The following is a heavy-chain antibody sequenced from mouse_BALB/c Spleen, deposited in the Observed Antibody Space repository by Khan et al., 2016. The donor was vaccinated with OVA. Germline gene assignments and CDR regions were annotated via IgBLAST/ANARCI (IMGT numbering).Heavy chain of an antibody. CDR1: GFTFSSYT. CDR2: ISSGGSYT. D-gene: IGHD2-1*01. CDR3: TRGEGYYGNPYAMDF. J-gene: IGHJ4*01. Sequence: EVELVESGGGFVKPGGSLKLSCAASGFTFSSYTMSWVRQTPEKRLEWVATISSGGSYTYYPDSVKGRFTLSRDNAKNTLYLQMTSQRSEDTAIYYCTRGEGYYGNPYAMDFWGQGTSVTVSS. V-gene: IGHV5-6-4*01.